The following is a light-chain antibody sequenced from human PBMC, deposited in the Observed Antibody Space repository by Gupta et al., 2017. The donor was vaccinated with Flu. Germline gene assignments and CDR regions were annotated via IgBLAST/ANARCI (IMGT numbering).Light chain of an antibody. CDR2: GAS. J-gene: IGKJ1*01. CDR3: LHYYNCPPAWT. CDR1: QSVSSN. V-gene: IGKV3-15*01. Sequence: ELVMTQSPATLSVSPGERATLSCRASQSVSSNLAWYQQKPGQAPRLLIYGASTRATGIPVRFSGSGSGTEFTLTINSLQSEDFAVYYCLHYYNCPPAWTFGQGTKVEIK.